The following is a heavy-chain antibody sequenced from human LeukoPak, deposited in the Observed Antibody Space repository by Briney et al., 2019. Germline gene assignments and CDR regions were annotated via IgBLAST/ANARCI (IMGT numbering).Heavy chain of an antibody. D-gene: IGHD3-10*01. CDR3: ARDGPMVRGVMPYGMDV. CDR2: IYSGGST. CDR1: GFTVSSNY. Sequence: PGGSLRLSCAASGFTVSSNYMSWVRQAPGKGLEWVSDIYSGGSTYYADSVKGRFTISRDNSKNTLYLQMNSLRAEDTAVYYCARDGPMVRGVMPYGMDVWGQGTTVTVSS. V-gene: IGHV3-66*02. J-gene: IGHJ6*02.